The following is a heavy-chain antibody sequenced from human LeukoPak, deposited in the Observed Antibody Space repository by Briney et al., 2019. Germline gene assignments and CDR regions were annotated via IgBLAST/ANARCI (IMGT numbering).Heavy chain of an antibody. CDR2: ISAYNGNT. J-gene: IGHJ4*02. CDR1: GYTFTGYY. Sequence: ASVKVSCKASGYTFTGYYMHWVRQAPGQGLEWMGWISAYNGNTSYAQKLQGRVTMTTDTSTSTAYMELRSLRSDDTAVYYCARGGSYGGNQYFDYWGQGTLVTVSS. V-gene: IGHV1-18*04. D-gene: IGHD4-23*01. CDR3: ARGGSYGGNQYFDY.